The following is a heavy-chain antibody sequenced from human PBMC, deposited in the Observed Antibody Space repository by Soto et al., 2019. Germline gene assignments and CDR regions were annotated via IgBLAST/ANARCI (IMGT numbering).Heavy chain of an antibody. CDR1: GYPFTAFD. D-gene: IGHD2-15*01. V-gene: IGHV1-8*01. Sequence: QVQLVQSGAEVKKPGASVKVSCEASGYPFTAFDINWVRQAAGQGLEWMGWMNPSSGDSAFAQRFQERITMTRTTPISTASMGLSRLTSDDTAVYYCVRQPGGVATPGDDYWGQGTLVTVSS. CDR3: VRQPGGVATPGDDY. CDR2: MNPSSGDS. J-gene: IGHJ4*02.